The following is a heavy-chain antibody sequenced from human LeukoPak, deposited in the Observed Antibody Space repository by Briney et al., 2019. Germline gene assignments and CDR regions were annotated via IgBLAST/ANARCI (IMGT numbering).Heavy chain of an antibody. CDR2: INPNSGGT. J-gene: IGHJ4*02. CDR3: ARKYCTNGVCYGFGY. D-gene: IGHD2-8*01. V-gene: IGHV1-2*02. CDR1: GYTFTSYY. Sequence: VASVKVSCKASGYTFTSYYMHWVRQAPGQGLEWMGWINPNSGGTNYAQKFQGRVTMTRDTSISTAYMELSRLRSDDTAVYYCARKYCTNGVCYGFGYWGQGTLVTVSS.